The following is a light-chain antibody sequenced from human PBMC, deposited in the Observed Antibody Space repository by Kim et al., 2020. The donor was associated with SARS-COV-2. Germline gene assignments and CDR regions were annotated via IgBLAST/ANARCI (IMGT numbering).Light chain of an antibody. CDR2: GAS. J-gene: IGKJ1*01. CDR1: QSVSSD. V-gene: IGKV3-15*01. CDR3: QQYNKWPPWT. Sequence: PGERVTLSCRASQSVSSDLAWYQQKPGQAPRLLIYGASTRATGIPARFSGSGSGTEFTLTISSLQSEDFAVYYCQQYNKWPPWTFGQGTKVDIK.